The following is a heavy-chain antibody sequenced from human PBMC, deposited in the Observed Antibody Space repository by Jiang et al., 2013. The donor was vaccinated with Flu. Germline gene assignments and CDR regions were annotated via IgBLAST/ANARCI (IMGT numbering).Heavy chain of an antibody. CDR3: ATPSWGSWHFDY. V-gene: IGHV1-24*01. J-gene: IGHJ4*02. CDR2: FDPEDGET. Sequence: SGAEVKKPGASVKVSCKVSGYTLTELSMHWVRQAPGKGLEWMGGFDPEDGETIYAPKFQGRVTMTEDTSTDTVYMELSSLRSEDTAVYYCATPSWGSWHFDYWGQGTLVTVSS. CDR1: GYTLTELS. D-gene: IGHD3-16*01.